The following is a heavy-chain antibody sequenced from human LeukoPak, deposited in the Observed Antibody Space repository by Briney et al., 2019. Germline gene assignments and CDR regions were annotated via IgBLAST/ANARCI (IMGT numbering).Heavy chain of an antibody. CDR1: GFTFSGSA. Sequence: GGSLRLSCAASGFTFSGSAMHWVRQASGKGLEWVGRIRSRANSYATAYAASVKGRFTISRDDSKDTAYLQMNSLKTEDTAVYYCTSAVDGYSPDAFDTWGQGTMVTVSS. CDR2: IRSRANSYAT. D-gene: IGHD5-24*01. V-gene: IGHV3-73*01. CDR3: TSAVDGYSPDAFDT. J-gene: IGHJ3*02.